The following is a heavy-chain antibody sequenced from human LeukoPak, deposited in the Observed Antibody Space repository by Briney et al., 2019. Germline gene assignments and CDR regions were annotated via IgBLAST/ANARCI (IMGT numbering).Heavy chain of an antibody. CDR2: IYYSGST. CDR1: GGSISSYD. CDR3: ARGVKIEYSSSSRNWYFDL. J-gene: IGHJ2*01. Sequence: SETLSLTCTVSGGSISSYDWSWIWQPPGKGLEWIGYIYYSGSTNYNPSLKSRVTISVDTSKNQFSLKLRFVTAADTAVYYCARGVKIEYSSSSRNWYFDLWGRGTLVTVSS. D-gene: IGHD6-6*01. V-gene: IGHV4-59*08.